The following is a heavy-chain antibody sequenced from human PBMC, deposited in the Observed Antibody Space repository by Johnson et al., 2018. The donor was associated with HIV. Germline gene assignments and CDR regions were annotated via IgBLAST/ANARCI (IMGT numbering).Heavy chain of an antibody. CDR3: AKGRGHAFDI. J-gene: IGHJ3*02. Sequence: VQLVESGGGVVQPGRSLRLSCAASEFIFSSYTMHWARQAPGKGLEWVAVISYDSSYKFYADSVKGRFTISRDNFKDTLYLQMNSLRPEDTAVYYCAKGRGHAFDIWGQGTMVTVSS. D-gene: IGHD3-10*01. CDR1: EFIFSSYT. V-gene: IGHV3-30*01. CDR2: ISYDSSYK.